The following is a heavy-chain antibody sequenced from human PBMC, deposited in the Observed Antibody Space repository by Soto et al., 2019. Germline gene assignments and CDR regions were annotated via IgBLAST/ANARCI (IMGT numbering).Heavy chain of an antibody. CDR3: ARVGSSGSVERFDY. Sequence: GGSLRLSCAASGFTFDDYGMSWVRQAPGKGLEWVSGINWNGGSTGYADSVKGRFTMSRDNAKNALYLQMNSLRAEDTALYYCARVGSSGSVERFDYWGQGTLVTVSS. CDR1: GFTFDDYG. CDR2: INWNGGST. V-gene: IGHV3-20*04. D-gene: IGHD1-26*01. J-gene: IGHJ4*02.